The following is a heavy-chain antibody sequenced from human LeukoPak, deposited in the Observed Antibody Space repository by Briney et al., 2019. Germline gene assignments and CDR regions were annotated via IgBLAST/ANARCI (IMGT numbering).Heavy chain of an antibody. CDR2: MNQDGGQK. CDR3: AGGGAPDR. CDR1: GFNFSNYW. V-gene: IGHV3-7*01. J-gene: IGHJ5*02. Sequence: GGSLRLSCAVSGFNFSNYWMTWVRQAPGKGLEWVANMNQDGGQKYYVGSVKSRFTLSREKTQNSRFLHMSSLRVEDTALYYCAGGGAPDRWGQGTLVTVSS.